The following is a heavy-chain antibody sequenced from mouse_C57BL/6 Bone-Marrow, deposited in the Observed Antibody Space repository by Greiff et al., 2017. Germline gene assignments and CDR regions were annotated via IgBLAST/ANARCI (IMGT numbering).Heavy chain of an antibody. CDR1: GYSFTGYY. CDR2: INPSTGGT. V-gene: IGHV1-42*01. CDR3: ARDGIEDWFAY. Sequence: EVQLVESGPELVKPGASVKISCKASGYSFTGYYMNWVKQSPEKSLEWIGEINPSTGGTTYNQKFKAKATLTVDKSSSTAYMQLKSLTSEDSAVYYCARDGIEDWFAYWGQGTLVTVSA. J-gene: IGHJ3*01.